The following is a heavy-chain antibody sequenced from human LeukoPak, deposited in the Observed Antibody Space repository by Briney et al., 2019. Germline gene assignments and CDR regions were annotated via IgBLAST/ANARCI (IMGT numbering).Heavy chain of an antibody. CDR3: ARDMIYCSSTSCYPLYYYGMDV. CDR2: IWYDGSNK. Sequence: PGGSLRLSCAASGFTFSNYGMHWVRQAPGKGLEWVAVIWYDGSNKYYADSVKGRFTISRDNSKNTLYLQMNSLRAEDTAVYYCARDMIYCSSTSCYPLYYYGMDVWGQGATVTVSS. V-gene: IGHV3-33*01. D-gene: IGHD2-2*01. CDR1: GFTFSNYG. J-gene: IGHJ6*02.